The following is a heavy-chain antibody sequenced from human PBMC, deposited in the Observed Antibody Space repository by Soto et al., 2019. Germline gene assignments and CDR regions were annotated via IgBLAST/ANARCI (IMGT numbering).Heavy chain of an antibody. Sequence: EVQLVESGGGLVQPGGSLRVSCAASGFSISSYWMHWVRQAPGKGLVWVSRINNDGSDTDYADSVRGRCTISRDNAMNTLYLQLDRLRVEDTAVYYCVRGPLDLAVVPGAMLYWGQGTLVAVSS. CDR1: GFSISSYW. D-gene: IGHD2-2*03. V-gene: IGHV3-74*01. CDR2: INNDGSDT. CDR3: VRGPLDLAVVPGAMLY. J-gene: IGHJ4*02.